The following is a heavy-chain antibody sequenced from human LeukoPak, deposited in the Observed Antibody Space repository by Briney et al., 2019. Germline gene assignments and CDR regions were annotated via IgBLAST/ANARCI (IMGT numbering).Heavy chain of an antibody. V-gene: IGHV3-21*01. CDR1: GFTFSSYA. J-gene: IGHJ4*02. CDR2: ISSSSSYI. D-gene: IGHD2-2*01. CDR3: ARPILGYCSSTSCPPFDY. Sequence: GGSLRLSCAASGFTFSSYAMSWVRQAPGKGLEWASSISSSSSYIYYADSVKGRFTISRDSAKNSLYLQMNSLRAEDTAVYYCARPILGYCSSTSCPPFDYWGQGTLVTVSS.